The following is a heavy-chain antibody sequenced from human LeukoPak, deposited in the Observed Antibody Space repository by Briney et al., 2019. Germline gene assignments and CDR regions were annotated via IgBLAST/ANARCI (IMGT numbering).Heavy chain of an antibody. CDR2: ISSSGRSI. J-gene: IGHJ6*03. CDR3: AKSYYDILTGYYSTYYYMDV. V-gene: IGHV3-11*01. CDR1: TFTFSGYY. D-gene: IGHD3-9*01. Sequence: PGGSLRLSCSASTFTFSGYYMSWIRQAPGKGLDWVSYISSSGRSIYYTDSVKGRFTISRDNAKNSLFLQMNSLRAEDTAVYYCAKSYYDILTGYYSTYYYMDVWGKGTTVTVSS.